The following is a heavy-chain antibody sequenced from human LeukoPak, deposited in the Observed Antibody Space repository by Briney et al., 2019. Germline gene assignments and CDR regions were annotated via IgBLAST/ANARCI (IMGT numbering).Heavy chain of an antibody. J-gene: IGHJ4*02. CDR1: GGTFSSYA. CDR2: IIPILGIA. D-gene: IGHD3-16*02. Sequence: SVKVSCKASGGTFSSYAISWVRQAPGQGLEWMGRIIPILGIANYAQKFQGRVTITADKSTSTAYMELSSLRSEDTAVYYCAREIQSNYVWGSYRYLAADYWGQGTLVTVSS. V-gene: IGHV1-69*04. CDR3: AREIQSNYVWGSYRYLAADY.